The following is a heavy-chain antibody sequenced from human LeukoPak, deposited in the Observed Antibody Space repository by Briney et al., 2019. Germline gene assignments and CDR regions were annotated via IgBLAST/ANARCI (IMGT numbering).Heavy chain of an antibody. CDR1: GGSMSNYW. Sequence: SETLSLTCTVSGGSMSNYWWNWVRQPPGKGLEWIGYIYYDGSTHYNPSLNSRVTISIDTSKNQFSLKLNSVTAADTAVYYCARRLCSSLTCNIGPSGNWLDPWGQGTLVTVSS. CDR3: ARRLCSSLTCNIGPSGNWLDP. CDR2: IYYDGST. J-gene: IGHJ5*02. D-gene: IGHD2-2*02. V-gene: IGHV4-59*08.